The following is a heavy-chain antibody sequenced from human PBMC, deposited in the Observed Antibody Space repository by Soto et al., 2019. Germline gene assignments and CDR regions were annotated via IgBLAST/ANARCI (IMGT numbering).Heavy chain of an antibody. Sequence: ASVKVSCKASGYTFTSYGISWVRQAPGQGLEWMGWISAYNGNTNYAQKLQGRVTMTTDTSTSTAYMELRSLRSDDTAVYYCARDPPNYRSGWYYYYSGMDVWGQGTTVTV. CDR3: ARDPPNYRSGWYYYYSGMDV. CDR1: GYTFTSYG. J-gene: IGHJ6*02. CDR2: ISAYNGNT. V-gene: IGHV1-18*01. D-gene: IGHD6-19*01.